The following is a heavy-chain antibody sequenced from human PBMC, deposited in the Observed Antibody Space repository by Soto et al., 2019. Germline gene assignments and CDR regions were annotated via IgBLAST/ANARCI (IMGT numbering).Heavy chain of an antibody. CDR2: ISSSSSTI. V-gene: IGHV3-48*01. Sequence: EVQLVASGGGLVQPGGSLRLSCAASGFTFSSYSMNWVRQAPGKGLEWVSYISSSSSTIYYADSVKGRFTISRDNAKNSLYLQMNSLSAEDTAVYYCARDPAAGYYYYYMDDWGKGTTVTVCS. CDR1: GFTFSSYS. J-gene: IGHJ6*03. CDR3: ARDPAAGYYYYYMDD. D-gene: IGHD6-25*01.